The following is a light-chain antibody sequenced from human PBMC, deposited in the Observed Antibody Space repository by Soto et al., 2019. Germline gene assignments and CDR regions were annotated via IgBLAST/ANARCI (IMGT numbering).Light chain of an antibody. CDR1: QSISSNY. CDR2: GTS. V-gene: IGKV3-20*01. J-gene: IGKJ2*01. CDR3: QFFGSSRYT. Sequence: IVLTQSPGILSLSPGERATLACRASQSISSNYLAWYQQKPGQAPRLLIYGTSSRATGIPDRFSGSGSGTDFTLTISRLEPEDFAVYYCQFFGSSRYTCGQGTKLEIK.